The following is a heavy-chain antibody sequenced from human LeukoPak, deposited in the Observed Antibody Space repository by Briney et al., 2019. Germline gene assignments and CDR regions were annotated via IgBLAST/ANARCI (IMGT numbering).Heavy chain of an antibody. J-gene: IGHJ4*02. D-gene: IGHD4-17*01. Sequence: GGSPRLSCSASGFTFSTYAMHWVRQAPGKGLEYVSSISTNGGTTYSAESSRGRFAISRDNSKNTLYLQMSSLRADDTAVYYCVKGPGPTVNYYFDFWGQGTLVTVSS. CDR3: VKGPGPTVNYYFDF. CDR1: GFTFSTYA. CDR2: ISTNGGTT. V-gene: IGHV3-64D*06.